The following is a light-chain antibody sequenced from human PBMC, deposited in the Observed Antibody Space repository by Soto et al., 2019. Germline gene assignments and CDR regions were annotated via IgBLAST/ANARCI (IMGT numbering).Light chain of an antibody. CDR1: SRDVGGYNY. CDR2: EVS. J-gene: IGLJ2*01. V-gene: IGLV2-14*01. Sequence: QSALTQPASVSGSPGQSITISCTGTSRDVGGYNYVSWHQQHPGKAPKVIITEVSNRPSGVSNRFSGSKSGNTASLTISGLQAEDEADHYCSSYVNYNTFVIFGGGTKLTVL. CDR3: SSYVNYNTFVI.